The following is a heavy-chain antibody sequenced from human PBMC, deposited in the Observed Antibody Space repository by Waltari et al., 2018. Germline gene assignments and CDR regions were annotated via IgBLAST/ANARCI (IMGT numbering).Heavy chain of an antibody. CDR1: GFTFSTAW. Sequence: EVQLVESGGGLVKPGGSLRLSCAASGFTFSTAWMSWVRQAPGKGLEWVGRIKSKTDGGTTDYAAPVKGRFTISRDDSKNTLYLQMNSLKTEDTAVYYCTTGRLLYQLPEYYFDYWGQGTLVTVSS. V-gene: IGHV3-15*01. D-gene: IGHD2-8*01. CDR3: TTGRLLYQLPEYYFDY. CDR2: IKSKTDGGTT. J-gene: IGHJ4*02.